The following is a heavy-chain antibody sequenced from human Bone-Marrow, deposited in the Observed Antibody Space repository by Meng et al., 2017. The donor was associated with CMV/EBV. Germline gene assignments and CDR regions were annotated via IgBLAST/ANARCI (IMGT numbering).Heavy chain of an antibody. J-gene: IGHJ4*02. Sequence: ASVKISCKASGYTFTSYYMHWVRQAPGQGLEWMGIINPSGGSTSYAQKFQGRVTMTTDTSTSTAYMELRSLRSDDTAVYYCARDRCSSTSCPQFDYWGQGTLVTVSS. V-gene: IGHV1-46*01. D-gene: IGHD2-2*01. CDR2: INPSGGST. CDR1: GYTFTSYY. CDR3: ARDRCSSTSCPQFDY.